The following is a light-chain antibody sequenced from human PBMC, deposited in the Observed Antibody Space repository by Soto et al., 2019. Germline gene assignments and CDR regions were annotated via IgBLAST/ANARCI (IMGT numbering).Light chain of an antibody. CDR2: DAS. V-gene: IGKV1-33*01. CDR3: QQYDNLYT. Sequence: DIQMTQSPSSLSASVGDRVTITCQASQNIRNYLNWYQQKPVKAPKIVIYDASNLETGVPSRFSGSGSGTDFTFTISSLQPEDIATYYCQQYDNLYTFGQGTKLEIK. J-gene: IGKJ2*01. CDR1: QNIRNY.